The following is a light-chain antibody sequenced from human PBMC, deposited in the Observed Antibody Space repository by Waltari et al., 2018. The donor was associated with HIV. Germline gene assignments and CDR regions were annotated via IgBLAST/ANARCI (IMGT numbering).Light chain of an antibody. CDR2: HNN. Sequence: QSVLTQPPSVSAAPGQKVTISCSGSSSNIGNNYVSWYQQLPGTAPKLLIYHNNKRPSGIPDRFSASKSGTSATLGITGLQTGDEADYYCGTWDSTLYAGRWLFGGGTKLTVL. J-gene: IGLJ3*02. V-gene: IGLV1-51*01. CDR1: SSNIGNNY. CDR3: GTWDSTLYAGRWL.